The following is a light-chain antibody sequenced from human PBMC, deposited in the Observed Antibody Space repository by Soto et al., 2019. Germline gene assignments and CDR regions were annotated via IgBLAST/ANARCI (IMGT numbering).Light chain of an antibody. CDR1: QSVSSSY. CDR2: GAS. V-gene: IGKV3-20*01. Sequence: EIVLTQSPGTLSLSPGERATLSCRASQSVSSSYLAWYQQKPGQAPRLLIYGASSRATGIPDRFSGSGSGTDFTLTLRRLEPEDFAVYYCQQYGSSPLLTFGGGTKVEIK. CDR3: QQYGSSPLLT. J-gene: IGKJ4*01.